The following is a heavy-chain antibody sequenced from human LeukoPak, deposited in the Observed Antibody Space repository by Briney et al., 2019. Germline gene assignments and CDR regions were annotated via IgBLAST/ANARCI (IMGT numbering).Heavy chain of an antibody. Sequence: GGSLRLSCAASGFTLSSYQMHWVRQARGKGLEWLSFITSSGDTIYDADSVKGRFIISRDNAKISLYLQMNSLRAEDTAVYYCARDPRGTVPSYCYGLDVWGQGTTVTVSS. D-gene: IGHD1-7*01. V-gene: IGHV3-48*03. J-gene: IGHJ6*02. CDR2: ITSSGDTI. CDR1: GFTLSSYQ. CDR3: ARDPRGTVPSYCYGLDV.